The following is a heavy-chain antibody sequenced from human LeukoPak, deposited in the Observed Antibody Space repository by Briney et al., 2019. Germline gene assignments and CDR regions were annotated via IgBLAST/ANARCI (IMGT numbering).Heavy chain of an antibody. CDR3: ARGPSLGASAEGPYDY. Sequence: GGSLRLSCAASGFTFSSYSMNWVRQAPGKGLEWVSVIYTDGSVYYADSVKGRFTISRDTSKNVVSLQMNSLRAGDTAVYFCARGPSLGASAEGPYDYWGQGTLVSVSS. CDR1: GFTFSSYS. D-gene: IGHD6-13*01. J-gene: IGHJ4*02. CDR2: IYTDGSV. V-gene: IGHV3-66*01.